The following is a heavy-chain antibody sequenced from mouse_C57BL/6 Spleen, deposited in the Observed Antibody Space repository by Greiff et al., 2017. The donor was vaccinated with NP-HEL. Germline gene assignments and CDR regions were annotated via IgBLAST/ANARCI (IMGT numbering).Heavy chain of an antibody. Sequence: QVQLQQSGAELVKPGASVKISCKASGYAFSSYWMNWVKQRPGKGLEWIGQIYPGDGDTNYNGKFKGKATLTADKSSSTAYMQLSSLTSEDSAVYFCARDDYDEAWFAYWGQGTLVTVSA. CDR2: IYPGDGDT. CDR3: ARDDYDEAWFAY. J-gene: IGHJ3*01. D-gene: IGHD2-4*01. V-gene: IGHV1-80*01. CDR1: GYAFSSYW.